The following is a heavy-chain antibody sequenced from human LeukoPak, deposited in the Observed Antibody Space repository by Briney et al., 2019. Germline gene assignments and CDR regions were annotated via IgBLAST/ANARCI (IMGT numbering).Heavy chain of an antibody. CDR3: ARVYSSSWFSGYLYMDV. CDR2: ISYRSSDI. D-gene: IGHD6-13*01. V-gene: IGHV3-21*01. CDR1: GFTLSGYN. J-gene: IGHJ6*03. Sequence: GGSLRLSCVGYGFTLSGYNMKWVRQAPGKGLEWVSSISYRSSDIEYADSVKGRFTISRDNAKQSLYLQMNSLRAEDTAVYYCARVYSSSWFSGYLYMDVWGTGTTVTVSS.